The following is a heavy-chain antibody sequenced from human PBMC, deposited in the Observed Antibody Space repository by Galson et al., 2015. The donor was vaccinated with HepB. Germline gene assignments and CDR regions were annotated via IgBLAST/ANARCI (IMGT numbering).Heavy chain of an antibody. V-gene: IGHV1-69*04. CDR1: GGTFSSYA. J-gene: IGHJ4*02. CDR3: AREIPPPDYGDYLKGPFDY. Sequence: SVKVSCKASGGTFSSYAISWVRQAPGQGLKWMGRIIPILGIANYAQKFQGRVTITADKSTSTAYMELSSLRSEDTAVYYCAREIPPPDYGDYLKGPFDYWGQGTLVTVSS. CDR2: IIPILGIA. D-gene: IGHD4-17*01.